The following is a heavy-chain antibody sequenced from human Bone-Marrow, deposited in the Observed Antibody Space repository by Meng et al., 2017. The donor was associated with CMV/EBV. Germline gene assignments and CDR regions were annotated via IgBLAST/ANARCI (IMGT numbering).Heavy chain of an antibody. CDR2: ISSSGSTI. D-gene: IGHD3-10*01. CDR1: GFTFSSYE. CDR3: ARSGSLAFDY. V-gene: IGHV3-48*03. Sequence: GGSLRLSCAASGFTFSSYEMNWVRQAPGKGLEWVSYISSSGSTIYYADSVKGRFTISRDNAKNSLYLQMNSLRAEDTAVYYCARSGSLAFDYWGQGTLVTVSS. J-gene: IGHJ4*02.